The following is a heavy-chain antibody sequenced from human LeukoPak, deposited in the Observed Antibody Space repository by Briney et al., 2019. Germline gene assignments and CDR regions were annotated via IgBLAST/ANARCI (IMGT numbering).Heavy chain of an antibody. CDR2: ISGSGGST. D-gene: IGHD4-17*01. J-gene: IGHJ6*02. CDR3: AKALCDYGDYYGMDV. V-gene: IGHV3-23*01. Sequence: GGSLRLSCAASGFTFSSYAMSWVRQAPGKGLEWVSAISGSGGSTYYADSVKGRFTISRDNSKNTLYLQMNSLRAEDTAVYYCAKALCDYGDYYGMDVWGQGTTVTVSS. CDR1: GFTFSSYA.